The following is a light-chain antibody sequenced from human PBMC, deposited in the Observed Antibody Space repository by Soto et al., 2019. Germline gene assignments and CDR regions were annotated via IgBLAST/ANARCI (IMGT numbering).Light chain of an antibody. CDR3: QQRYNWPPLT. V-gene: IGKV3-11*01. Sequence: EIVLTQSPVTLSLSPGERATLSCRASQSVGNNLAWYQQKPGQAPRLLIYDAFNRATGTPARFSGSGSGTGFTLTISSLEVEDFAVYYCQQRYNWPPLTYGGGTKVEIK. J-gene: IGKJ4*01. CDR2: DAF. CDR1: QSVGNN.